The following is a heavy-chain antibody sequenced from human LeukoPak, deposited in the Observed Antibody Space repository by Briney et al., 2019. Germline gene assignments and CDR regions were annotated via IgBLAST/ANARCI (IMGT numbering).Heavy chain of an antibody. D-gene: IGHD2/OR15-2a*01. V-gene: IGHV3-20*04. CDR2: INWNGGST. Sequence: PGGSLRLSCAASGFTFDDYGMSWVRQAPGKGLEWVSGINWNGGSTGYADSVKGRFTISRDNAKNSLYLQMNSLRAEDTAVYYCARNRYYYYYMDVWGKGTTVTVSS. CDR1: GFTFDDYG. J-gene: IGHJ6*03. CDR3: ARNRYYYYYMDV.